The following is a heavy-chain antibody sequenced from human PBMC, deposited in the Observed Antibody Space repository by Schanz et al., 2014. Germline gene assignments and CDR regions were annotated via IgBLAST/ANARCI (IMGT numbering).Heavy chain of an antibody. J-gene: IGHJ4*02. D-gene: IGHD3-9*01. Sequence: EVQLVESGGGLVKPGESLRLSCAASGFIFSAYTMNWVRQAPGKGLEWVSGIGGSGDSTHYADSVKGRFIISRDNSKKTLYLQVNSLRAEDTAVYYCAKHVRSLTGNDYWGQGTLVTVSS. CDR3: AKHVRSLTGNDY. V-gene: IGHV3-23*04. CDR1: GFIFSAYT. CDR2: IGGSGDST.